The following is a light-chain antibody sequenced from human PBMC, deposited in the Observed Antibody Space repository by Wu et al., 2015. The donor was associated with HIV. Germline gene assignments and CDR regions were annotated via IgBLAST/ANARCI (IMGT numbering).Light chain of an antibody. CDR1: QGIGSY. CDR2: AAS. Sequence: DSQLTQSPSFLSASIGARVTITCRASQGIGSYLAWYQQKPGKVPKLLIYAASTLQSGVPSRFSGSGSGTDFTLTISCLQSEDFATYYCQQYYSYPLTFGGGTKVEIK. CDR3: QQYYSYPLT. J-gene: IGKJ4*01. V-gene: IGKV1-9*01.